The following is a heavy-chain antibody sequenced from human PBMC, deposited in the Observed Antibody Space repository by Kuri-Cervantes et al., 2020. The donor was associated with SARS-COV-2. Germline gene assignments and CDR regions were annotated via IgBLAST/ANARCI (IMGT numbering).Heavy chain of an antibody. CDR1: GFTFSIYS. CDR3: ESDQDSSWEYYYYGMDV. V-gene: IGHV3-21*01. D-gene: IGHD6-13*01. Sequence: GESPKISCAASGFTFSIYSMNWVGQAPGQGLEWVSSISSSSSYIDYADSVKGRFTISRDNAKNSMYLQMNSLRAEDTAVYYCESDQDSSWEYYYYGMDVWGQGTTVTVSS. J-gene: IGHJ6*02. CDR2: ISSSSSYI.